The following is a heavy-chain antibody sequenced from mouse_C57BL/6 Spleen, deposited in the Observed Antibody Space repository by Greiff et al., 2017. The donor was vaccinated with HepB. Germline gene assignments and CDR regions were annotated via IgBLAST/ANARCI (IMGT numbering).Heavy chain of an antibody. Sequence: EVKLVESGGDLVKPGGSLKLSCAASGFTFSSYGMSWVRQTPDKRLEWVATISSGGSYTYYPDSVKGRFTISRDNAKNTLYLQMSSLKSEDTAMYYCARALYDHYAMDYWGQGTSVTVSS. J-gene: IGHJ4*01. CDR2: ISSGGSYT. V-gene: IGHV5-6*01. CDR3: ARALYDHYAMDY. CDR1: GFTFSSYG. D-gene: IGHD2-3*01.